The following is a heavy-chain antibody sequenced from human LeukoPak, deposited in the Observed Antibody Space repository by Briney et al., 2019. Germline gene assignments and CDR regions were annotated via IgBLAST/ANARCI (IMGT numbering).Heavy chain of an antibody. D-gene: IGHD2-2*01. J-gene: IGHJ6*03. CDR2: MNPNSGNT. Sequence: GASVKVSCKASGYTFTSYDINWVRQATGQGLEWMGWMNPNSGNTGYAQKFQGRVTMTRNTSISTAYMELSSLRSEDTAVYYCAGAAVAPAAMLSYYYMDVWGKGTTVTVSS. CDR3: AGAAVAPAAMLSYYYMDV. V-gene: IGHV1-8*01. CDR1: GYTFTSYD.